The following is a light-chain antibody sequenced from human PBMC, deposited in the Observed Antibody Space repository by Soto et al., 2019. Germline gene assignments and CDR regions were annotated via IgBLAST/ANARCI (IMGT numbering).Light chain of an antibody. CDR2: EVS. CDR1: SSDVGSYNP. CDR3: CSYAGSSTFYV. V-gene: IGLV2-23*02. J-gene: IGLJ1*01. Sequence: QSALTQPASVSGSPGQSITISCTGTSSDVGSYNPVSWYQQHPGKAPKLMIYEVSKRPSGVSNRFSGSKSGNTASLTISGLQAEDEADYYCCSYAGSSTFYVFGTGTKVTDL.